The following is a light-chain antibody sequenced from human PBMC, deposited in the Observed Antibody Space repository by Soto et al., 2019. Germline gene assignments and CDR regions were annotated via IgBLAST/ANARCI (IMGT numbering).Light chain of an antibody. CDR3: CSYAGSYVV. CDR1: SSDVGGYDY. CDR2: AVT. V-gene: IGLV2-11*01. J-gene: IGLJ2*01. Sequence: QSALTQPRSVSGSPGQSVTISCTGTSSDVGGYDYVSWYQQHPDKAPKLMIYAVTRRPAGVPDRFSGSKSGNTASLTISGLQAEDDADYYCCSYAGSYVVFGGGTKVTVL.